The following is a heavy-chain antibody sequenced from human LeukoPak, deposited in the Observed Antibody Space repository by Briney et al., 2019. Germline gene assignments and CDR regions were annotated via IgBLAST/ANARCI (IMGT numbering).Heavy chain of an antibody. Sequence: GGSLRPSCAASGFTFSSYWMHWVRQAPGKGLVWVSRINFDGSSTTYADSVKGRFTVSRDNAKNTLYLQMNSLRAEDTAVYYCARRGSSGWYDSFDYWGQGTLVTVSS. V-gene: IGHV3-74*01. CDR3: ARRGSSGWYDSFDY. CDR1: GFTFSSYW. D-gene: IGHD6-19*01. CDR2: INFDGSST. J-gene: IGHJ4*02.